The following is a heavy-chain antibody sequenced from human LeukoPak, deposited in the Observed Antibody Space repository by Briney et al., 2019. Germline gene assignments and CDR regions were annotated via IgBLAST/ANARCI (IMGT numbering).Heavy chain of an antibody. CDR1: GFTFSSYS. D-gene: IGHD3-10*01. CDR2: ISSSSSYI. J-gene: IGHJ6*03. CDR3: ARFGGNYYYYYYMDV. Sequence: GGSLRLSCAASGFTFSSYSMNWVRQAPGKGLEWVSSISSSSSYIYYADSVKGRFTISRDNAKNSLYLQMNSLRAEDTAVYYCARFGGNYYYYYYMDVWGKGTTVTVSS. V-gene: IGHV3-21*01.